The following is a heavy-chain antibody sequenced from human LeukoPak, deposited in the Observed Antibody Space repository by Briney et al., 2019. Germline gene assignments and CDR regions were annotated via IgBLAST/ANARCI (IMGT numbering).Heavy chain of an antibody. CDR3: ARNGSSWYGARYFDY. V-gene: IGHV3-23*01. J-gene: IGHJ4*02. CDR1: GFTSRNHA. D-gene: IGHD6-13*01. CDR2: ITVTVGTT. Sequence: PGGSLRLSCAASGFTSRNHAMSWVPQAPGKGLGWVSAITVTVGTTYFADSVKVRFTISRDNPKNTPYPQTHSLRAEDTALYHSARNGSSWYGARYFDYWGQGTLVTVSS.